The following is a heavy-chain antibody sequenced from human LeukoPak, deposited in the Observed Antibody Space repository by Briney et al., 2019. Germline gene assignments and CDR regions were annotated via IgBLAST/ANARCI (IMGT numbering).Heavy chain of an antibody. Sequence: PSETLSLTCAVYGGSFSGYYWNWIRQPPGKGLEWIGEINHSGSTNYNPSLKSRVTISVDTSKNQFPLKLSSVTAADTAVYYCARDAFDIWGQGTMVTVSS. CDR1: GGSFSGYY. CDR2: INHSGST. V-gene: IGHV4-34*01. CDR3: ARDAFDI. J-gene: IGHJ3*02.